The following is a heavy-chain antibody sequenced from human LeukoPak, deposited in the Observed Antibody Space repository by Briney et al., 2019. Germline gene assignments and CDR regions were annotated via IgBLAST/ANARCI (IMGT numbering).Heavy chain of an antibody. Sequence: GGSLRLSCAASGFTFDDYGMTWVRQGPGKGLEWVSAINWNGGSTGYADSVKGRFTISRDNAKNSLYLQMNGLRAEDTALYYCARDGSGWNFDYWGQGTLVTVSS. CDR2: INWNGGST. D-gene: IGHD6-19*01. V-gene: IGHV3-20*04. J-gene: IGHJ4*02. CDR1: GFTFDDYG. CDR3: ARDGSGWNFDY.